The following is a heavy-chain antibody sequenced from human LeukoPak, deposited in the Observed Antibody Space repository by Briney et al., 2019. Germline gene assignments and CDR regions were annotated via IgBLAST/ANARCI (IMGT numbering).Heavy chain of an antibody. J-gene: IGHJ4*02. CDR2: IKSKTDGGTT. D-gene: IGHD3-10*01. V-gene: IGHV3-15*01. CDR1: GFTFSNAW. Sequence: GGSLRLSCAASGFTFSNAWMSWVRQAPAKGLEWVGRIKSKTDGGTTDYAAPVKGRFTIPRDDSKNTLYLQMNSLKTEDTAVYYCTAVLLWFGELPRGFDYWGQGTLVTVSS. CDR3: TAVLLWFGELPRGFDY.